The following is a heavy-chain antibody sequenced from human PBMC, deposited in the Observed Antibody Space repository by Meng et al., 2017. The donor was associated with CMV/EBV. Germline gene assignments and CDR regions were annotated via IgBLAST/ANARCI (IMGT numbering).Heavy chain of an antibody. J-gene: IGHJ4*02. V-gene: IGHV3-74*01. CDR1: GFTLSNYW. Sequence: LSCAVSGFTLSNYWMHWVRQAPGKGLVWVSRVRGDESMITYADSVKGRFSISRDNAKNHLYLQMNSLRAEDTAVYYCTREGYSGSLDYWGQGTLVTVSS. CDR3: TREGYSGSLDY. CDR2: VRGDESMI. D-gene: IGHD1-26*01.